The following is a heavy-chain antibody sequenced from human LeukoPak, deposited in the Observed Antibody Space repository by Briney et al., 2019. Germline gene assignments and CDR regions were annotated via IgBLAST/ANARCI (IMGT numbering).Heavy chain of an antibody. CDR2: NYASGST. J-gene: IGHJ6*03. CDR1: GNSISSYY. CDR3: ARHPAKKYYAYYMDV. V-gene: IGHV4-4*09. Sequence: SETLSLTCTVSGNSISSYYWSWVRQSPGKVLEWIGHNYASGSTNNKPSLKSRVTISQVTTKNQFHLKQTNVNAEDTAVYYCARHPAKKYYAYYMDVWGKGTTVTVSS.